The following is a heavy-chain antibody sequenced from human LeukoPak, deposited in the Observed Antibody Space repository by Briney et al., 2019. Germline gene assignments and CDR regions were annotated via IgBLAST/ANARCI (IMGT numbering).Heavy chain of an antibody. D-gene: IGHD4-23*01. Sequence: GGSLRLSCAASGFTFDDYTMHWVRQAPGKGLEWVSLISWDGGSTYYADSVKGRFTISRDNSKNSLYLQMNSLRTEDTALYYCAKDITYGGNSGFDYRGQGTLVTVSS. V-gene: IGHV3-43*01. CDR3: AKDITYGGNSGFDY. J-gene: IGHJ4*02. CDR1: GFTFDDYT. CDR2: ISWDGGST.